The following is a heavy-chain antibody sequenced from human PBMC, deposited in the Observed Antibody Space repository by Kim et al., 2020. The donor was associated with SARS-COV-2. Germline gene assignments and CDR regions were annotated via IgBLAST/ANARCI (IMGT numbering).Heavy chain of an antibody. V-gene: IGHV4-34*01. J-gene: IGHJ4*02. D-gene: IGHD6-19*01. CDR2: INHSGST. CDR3: ASLPYSSPDSFDY. Sequence: SETLSLTCAVYGGSFSGYYWSWIRQPPGKGLEWIGEINHSGSTNYNPSLKSRVTISVDTSKNQFSLKLSSVTAPDTAVYYCASLPYSSPDSFDYWGQGTLVTVSS. CDR1: GGSFSGYY.